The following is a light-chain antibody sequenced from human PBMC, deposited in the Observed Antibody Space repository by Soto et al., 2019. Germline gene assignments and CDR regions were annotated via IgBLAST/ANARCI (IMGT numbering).Light chain of an antibody. V-gene: IGKV3-11*01. J-gene: IGKJ2*01. CDR3: QQYGSSTYT. Sequence: EIVLTQSPATLSLSPGERATLSCRASQSVSSYLAWYQQRPGQAPRLLIYDASNRATGIPARFSGSGSGTDFTLTISRLEPEDFAVYYCQQYGSSTYTFGQGTKVEIK. CDR2: DAS. CDR1: QSVSSY.